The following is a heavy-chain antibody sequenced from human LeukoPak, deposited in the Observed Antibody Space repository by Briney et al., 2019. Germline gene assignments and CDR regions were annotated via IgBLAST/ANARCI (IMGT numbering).Heavy chain of an antibody. D-gene: IGHD6-13*01. J-gene: IGHJ4*02. CDR2: ISSSSGNI. CDR3: ARGSVWEEQQLATPFDY. Sequence: PGGSLRLSCAASGFTFSSYSMNWVRQAPGKGLEWVSYISSSSGNIYYADSVKGRFTISRDNAKTSLYLQMNSLRAEDTAVYYCARGSVWEEQQLATPFDYWGQGTLVTVSS. CDR1: GFTFSSYS. V-gene: IGHV3-48*01.